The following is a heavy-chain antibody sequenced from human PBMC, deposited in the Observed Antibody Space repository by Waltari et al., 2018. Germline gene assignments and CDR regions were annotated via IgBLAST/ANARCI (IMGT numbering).Heavy chain of an antibody. CDR1: VCFLPRSSYF. CDR3: ARFSKSANWFDP. D-gene: IGHD3-3*02. V-gene: IGHV4-39*01. CDR2: ISYSGST. J-gene: IGHJ5*02. Sequence: QLQLQESGPGLVTPSETLSLSCTVSVCFLPRSSYFWGWIRQPPGKGLEWIGTISYSGSTYYNPSLMSRVTISVDTSKNQFSLKLSSVTAAETAVFYCARFSKSANWFDPWGQGTLVTVSS.